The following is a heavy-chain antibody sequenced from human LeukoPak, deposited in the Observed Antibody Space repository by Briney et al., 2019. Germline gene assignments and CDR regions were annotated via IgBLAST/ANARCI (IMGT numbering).Heavy chain of an antibody. D-gene: IGHD2-15*01. CDR3: AKASRGLELLAPYYYYYMDV. CDR1: GFTFSSYG. CDR2: IRYDGSNK. Sequence: TGGSLRLSCAASGFTFSSYGMHWVRQAPGKGLEWVAFIRYDGSNKYYADSVKGRFTISRDNSKNTLYLQMNSLRAEDTAVYYCAKASRGLELLAPYYYYYMDVWGKGTTVTVSS. V-gene: IGHV3-30*02. J-gene: IGHJ6*03.